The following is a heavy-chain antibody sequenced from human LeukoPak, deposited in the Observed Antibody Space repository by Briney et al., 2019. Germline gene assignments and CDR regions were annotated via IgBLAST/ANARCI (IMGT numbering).Heavy chain of an antibody. CDR1: GYTFTGYY. Sequence: ASVKVSCKASGYTFTGYYMHWVRQVPGQGLEWMGGINPNSGVTNYAQNLQGRVTMTTDTSTNTAYMELRSLRSDDTAVYYCARDQDPGAFDIWGQGTMVTVSS. J-gene: IGHJ3*02. CDR2: INPNSGVT. V-gene: IGHV1-2*02. CDR3: ARDQDPGAFDI.